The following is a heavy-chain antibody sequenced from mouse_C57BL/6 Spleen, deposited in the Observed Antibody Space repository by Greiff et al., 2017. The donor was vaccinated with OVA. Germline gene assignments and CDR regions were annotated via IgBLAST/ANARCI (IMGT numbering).Heavy chain of an antibody. CDR3: ARGSYDYDWFAY. CDR1: GYTFTTYP. J-gene: IGHJ3*01. V-gene: IGHV1-47*01. D-gene: IGHD2-4*01. CDR2: FHPYNDDT. Sequence: VMLVESGAELVKPGASVKMSCKASGYTFTTYPIEWMKQNHGKSLEWIGNFHPYNDDTKYNEKFKGKATLTVEKSSSTVYLELSRLTSDDSAVYYCARGSYDYDWFAYWGQGTLVTVSA.